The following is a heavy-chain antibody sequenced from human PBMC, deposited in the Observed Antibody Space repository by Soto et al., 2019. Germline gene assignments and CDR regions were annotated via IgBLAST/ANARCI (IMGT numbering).Heavy chain of an antibody. D-gene: IGHD3-22*01. Sequence: QVQLQESGPGLVKPSGTLSLTCAVSGGSISSSNWWSWVRQPPGKGLEWIGEIYHSGSTNYNPSLTSRVTRSVDKSKNQFSLKLSSVTAADTAVYYCARAKRGDDSRGGGDYWGQGTLVTISS. J-gene: IGHJ4*02. V-gene: IGHV4-4*02. CDR3: ARAKRGDDSRGGGDY. CDR2: IYHSGST. CDR1: GGSISSSNW.